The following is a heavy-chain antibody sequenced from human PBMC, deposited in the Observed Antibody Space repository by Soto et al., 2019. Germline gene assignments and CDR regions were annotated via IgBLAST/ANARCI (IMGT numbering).Heavy chain of an antibody. CDR3: PIRYDGMDV. Sequence: EVEQVESGGGLVKPGGSLRLSCAASGFTFSSYSMNWVRQAPGKGLEWVSSITSSSSYIYYADSVKGRFTISRDNAKNSLYLHMDLLTAEDTCLYYCPIRYDGMDVWGQGTTVTVS. J-gene: IGHJ6*02. CDR2: ITSSSSYI. V-gene: IGHV3-21*06. CDR1: GFTFSSYS.